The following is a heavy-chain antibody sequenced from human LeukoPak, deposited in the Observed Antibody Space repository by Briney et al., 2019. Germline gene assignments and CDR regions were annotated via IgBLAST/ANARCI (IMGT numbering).Heavy chain of an antibody. CDR1: GGSFSGYY. CDR2: INHRGST. CDR3: ARGASSGYYYVRERGYYFDY. J-gene: IGHJ4*02. V-gene: IGHV4-34*01. D-gene: IGHD3-22*01. Sequence: SETLSLTCAVYGGSFSGYYWSWLRQPPGKGLEGSGEINHRGSTNYNPSLKSRVTISVDTSKNQFSLKMRSVTAADTAVYYCARGASSGYYYVRERGYYFDYWGQGTLVTVSS.